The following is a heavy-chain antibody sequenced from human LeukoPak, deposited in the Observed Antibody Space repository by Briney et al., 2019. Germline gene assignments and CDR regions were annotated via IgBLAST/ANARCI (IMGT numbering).Heavy chain of an antibody. Sequence: ASVKVSCKASGYTFTSYDINWVRQATGQGLEWMGWMDPNSGNTGYAQKFQGRVTMTRNTSISTAYMELSSLRSEDTAVYYCARIATNWYSNYYFDYWGRGTLVTVSS. D-gene: IGHD1-7*01. V-gene: IGHV1-8*01. CDR1: GYTFTSYD. CDR2: MDPNSGNT. J-gene: IGHJ4*02. CDR3: ARIATNWYSNYYFDY.